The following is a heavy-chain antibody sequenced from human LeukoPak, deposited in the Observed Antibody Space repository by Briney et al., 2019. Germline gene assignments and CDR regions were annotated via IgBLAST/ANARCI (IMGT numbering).Heavy chain of an antibody. J-gene: IGHJ4*02. CDR3: AANGGPFDF. D-gene: IGHD3-10*01. V-gene: IGHV3-7*05. CDR1: GFTFRNYW. CDR2: IKQEGSEK. Sequence: GGALRLSCAASGFTFRNYWMSWVRQAPGEGLEFVANIKQEGSEKYYLDSVKGRFTISKDNAKNSLYLQRNGLRAEDTAVYYCAANGGPFDFWGQGTLVTVSA.